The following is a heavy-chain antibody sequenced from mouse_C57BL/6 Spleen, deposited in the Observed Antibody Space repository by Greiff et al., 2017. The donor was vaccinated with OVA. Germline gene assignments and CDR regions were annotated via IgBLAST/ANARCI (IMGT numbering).Heavy chain of an antibody. D-gene: IGHD2-4*01. J-gene: IGHJ4*01. CDR1: GYTFTDYE. CDR2: IDPETGGT. V-gene: IGHV1-15*01. Sequence: QVHVKQSGAELVRPGASVTLSCKASGYTFTDYEMHWVKQTPVHGLEWIGAIDPETGGTAYNQKFKGKAILTADKSSSTAYMELRSLTSEDSAVYYCTRRDMITTSYYYAMDYWGQGTSVTVSS. CDR3: TRRDMITTSYYYAMDY.